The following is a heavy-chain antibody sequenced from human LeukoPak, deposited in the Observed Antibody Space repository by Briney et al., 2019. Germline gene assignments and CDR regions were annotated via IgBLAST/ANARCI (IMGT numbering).Heavy chain of an antibody. CDR2: IYYSGST. Sequence: KPSETLSLTCTVSGGSISSGGYYWSWIRQHPGKGLEWIGSIYYSGSTNYNPSLQGRVTISLDTSSNQFSLKLSSVTAADTAVYYCASGDNVPLFDYWGQGTLVTVSS. D-gene: IGHD1-14*01. J-gene: IGHJ4*02. CDR1: GGSISSGGYY. CDR3: ASGDNVPLFDY. V-gene: IGHV4-31*03.